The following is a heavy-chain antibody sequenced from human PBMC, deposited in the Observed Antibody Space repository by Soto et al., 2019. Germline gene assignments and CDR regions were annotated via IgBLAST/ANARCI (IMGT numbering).Heavy chain of an antibody. Sequence: SETLSLTCTVSGGSISSYYWSWIRQPPGKGLEWIGDINYSGSTNYNPSLKSRVTISVDTSKNQFSLKLSSVTAADTAVYYYARYVGLELLDLDYYYGMDVWGQGTTVTVSS. CDR3: ARYVGLELLDLDYYYGMDV. D-gene: IGHD1-7*01. V-gene: IGHV4-59*12. CDR1: GGSISSYY. CDR2: INYSGST. J-gene: IGHJ6*02.